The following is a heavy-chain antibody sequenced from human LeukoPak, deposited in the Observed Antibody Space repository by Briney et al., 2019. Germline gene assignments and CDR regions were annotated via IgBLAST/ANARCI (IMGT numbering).Heavy chain of an antibody. J-gene: IGHJ4*02. V-gene: IGHV5-51*01. Sequence: GASLHISCQGSGFPFTNYWIGWVRPLPGKGLEWMGISWPSDSDTRYSPSFQGQVTISADKSISTAYLPWSNLKASDTAIYFCERRISGYYIDDWGQGTLVSVSS. CDR2: SWPSDSDT. CDR1: GFPFTNYW. D-gene: IGHD1-26*01. CDR3: ERRISGYYIDD.